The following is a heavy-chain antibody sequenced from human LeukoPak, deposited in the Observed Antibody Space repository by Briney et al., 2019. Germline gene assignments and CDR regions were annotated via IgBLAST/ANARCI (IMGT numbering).Heavy chain of an antibody. D-gene: IGHD3-22*01. J-gene: IGHJ4*02. CDR3: AREVGGWLNA. CDR1: GGSISSNH. CDR2: IHYRGST. Sequence: PSETLSLTCTVSGGSISSNHWSWIRQPPGKGLEWIGYIHYRGSTNYNPSLKSRVTISVDTSKNQFSLRLSSVTAADTAVYYCAREVGGWLNAWGQGTLVTVSS. V-gene: IGHV4-59*01.